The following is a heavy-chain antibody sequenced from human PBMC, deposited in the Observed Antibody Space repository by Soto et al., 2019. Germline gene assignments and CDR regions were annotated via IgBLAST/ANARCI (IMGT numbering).Heavy chain of an antibody. CDR3: ARTHYTWGSYPPRGGAFDI. J-gene: IGHJ3*02. CDR2: IYYSGST. CDR1: GGSISSYY. Sequence: PSETLSLTCTVSGGSISSYYWSWIRQPPGKGLEWIGYIYYSGSTNYNPSLKSRVTISVDTSKNQFSLKLSSVTAADTAVYYCARTHYTWGSYPPRGGAFDIWGQGTMVTVS. D-gene: IGHD3-16*02. V-gene: IGHV4-59*08.